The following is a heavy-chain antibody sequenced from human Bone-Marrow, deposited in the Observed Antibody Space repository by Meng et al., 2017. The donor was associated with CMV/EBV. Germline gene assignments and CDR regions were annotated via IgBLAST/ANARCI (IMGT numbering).Heavy chain of an antibody. J-gene: IGHJ4*02. D-gene: IGHD3-22*01. Sequence: SGHTFHSYYMHWVRQAPGQGLEWMGIINPSGGSTSYAQKFQGRVTMTRDTSTSTVYMELSSLRSEDTAVYYCARDKSYYDSYRYFDYWGQGTLVTVSS. CDR2: INPSGGST. CDR1: GHTFHSYY. CDR3: ARDKSYYDSYRYFDY. V-gene: IGHV1-46*02.